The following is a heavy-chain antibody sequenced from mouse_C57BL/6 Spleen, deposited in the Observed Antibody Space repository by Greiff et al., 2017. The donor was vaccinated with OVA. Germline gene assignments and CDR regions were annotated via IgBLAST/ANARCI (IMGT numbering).Heavy chain of an antibody. CDR3: ARPPAGSSSFAY. J-gene: IGHJ3*01. D-gene: IGHD1-1*01. V-gene: IGHV1-53*01. Sequence: VQLQQSGTELVKPGASVKLSCKASGYTFTSYWMHWVKQRPGQGLEWIGNINPSNGGTNYNEKFKSKATLTVDKSSSTAYMQLSSLTSEDSAGYYCARPPAGSSSFAYGGQGTLVTVYA. CDR2: INPSNGGT. CDR1: GYTFTSYW.